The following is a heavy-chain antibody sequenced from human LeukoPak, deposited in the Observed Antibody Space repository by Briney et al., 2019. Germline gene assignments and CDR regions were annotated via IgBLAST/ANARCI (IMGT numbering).Heavy chain of an antibody. CDR2: FDPEEGET. CDR1: GYTLTELS. D-gene: IGHD3-9*01. CDR3: AISPVYYDILTGYYKASPLDY. V-gene: IGHV1-24*01. J-gene: IGHJ4*02. Sequence: ASVKVSCKVSGYTLTELSMHWVRQAPGKGLEWMGGFDPEEGETIYAQKFQGRVTMTEDTSTDTAYMELSSLRSEDTAVYYCAISPVYYDILTGYYKASPLDYWGQGTLVTVSS.